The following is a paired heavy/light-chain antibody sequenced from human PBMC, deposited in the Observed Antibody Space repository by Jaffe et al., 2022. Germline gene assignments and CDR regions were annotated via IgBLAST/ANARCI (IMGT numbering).Heavy chain of an antibody. D-gene: IGHD3-3*01. CDR3: AKSRGDYDFWSGYDETQGFAYYFDY. CDR1: GFTFSSYA. J-gene: IGHJ4*02. V-gene: IGHV3-23*01. Sequence: EVQLLESGGGLVQPGGSLRLSCAASGFTFSSYAMSWVRQAPGKGLEWVSAISGSGGSTYYADSVKGRFTISRDNSKNTLYLQMNSLRAEDTAVYYCAKSRGDYDFWSGYDETQGFAYYFDYWGQGTLVTVSS. CDR2: ISGSGGST.
Light chain of an antibody. CDR3: QQYDNLPV. Sequence: DIQMTQSPSSLSASVGDRVTITCQASQDISNYLNWYQQKPGKAPKLLIYDASNLETGVPSRFSGSGSGTDFTFTISSLQPEDIATYYCQQYDNLPVFGGGTKVEIK. J-gene: IGKJ4*01. CDR2: DAS. V-gene: IGKV1-33*01. CDR1: QDISNY.